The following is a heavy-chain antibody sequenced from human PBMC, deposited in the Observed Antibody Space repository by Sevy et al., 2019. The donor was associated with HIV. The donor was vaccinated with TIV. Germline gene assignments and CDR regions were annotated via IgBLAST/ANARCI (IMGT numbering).Heavy chain of an antibody. D-gene: IGHD6-13*01. V-gene: IGHV3-7*01. CDR3: VRAIAADGSF. CDR2: IKQDGSVK. Sequence: GGSLRLSCAASGFSLNSDWMSWVRQAPGKGLEWVANIKQDGSVKYYVDSVKGRFTISRDNARNLLYLQMNSLRAEDTALYYCVRAIAADGSFWGQGTLVTVSS. J-gene: IGHJ4*02. CDR1: GFSLNSDW.